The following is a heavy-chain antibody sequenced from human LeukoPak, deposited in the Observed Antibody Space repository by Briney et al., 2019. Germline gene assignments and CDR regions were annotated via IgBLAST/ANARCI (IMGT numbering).Heavy chain of an antibody. Sequence: SVKVSCKASGGTFSSHAISWVRQAPGQGLEWMGGIIPIFGTANYAQKFQGGVTITADESTSTAYMELSSLRSEDTAVYYCASRSEYCSSTSCYGGAFDIWGQGTMVTVSS. CDR3: ASRSEYCSSTSCYGGAFDI. V-gene: IGHV1-69*13. CDR1: GGTFSSHA. J-gene: IGHJ3*02. D-gene: IGHD2-2*01. CDR2: IIPIFGTA.